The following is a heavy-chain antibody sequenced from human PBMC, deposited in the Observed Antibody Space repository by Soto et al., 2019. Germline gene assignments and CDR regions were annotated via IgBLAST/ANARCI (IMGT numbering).Heavy chain of an antibody. D-gene: IGHD6-25*01. V-gene: IGHV6-1*01. J-gene: IGHJ4*02. CDR2: TYYRSKWYN. CDR3: ARVTWRPLDY. CDR1: GGRVSRFSAT. Sequence: PSQTLSLTCAISGGRVSRFSATWTWIRQSPSRGLEWLGRTYYRSKWYNDYAVSVKSRITINPDTSKNQFFLQLSSVTPEDTAVYYCARVTWRPLDYWGQGTLVTVSS.